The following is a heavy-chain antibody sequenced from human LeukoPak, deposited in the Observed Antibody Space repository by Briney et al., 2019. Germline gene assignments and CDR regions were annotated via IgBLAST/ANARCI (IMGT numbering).Heavy chain of an antibody. CDR2: IYHSGST. V-gene: IGHV4-30-2*01. CDR3: ARGDSVDIVATIPGGFDY. Sequence: NPSETLSLTCTVSGGSISSGGYYWSWIRQPPGKGLEWIGYIYHSGSTYYNPSLKSRVTISVDRSKNQFSLKLSSVTAADTAVYYCARGDSVDIVATIPGGFDYWGQGTLVTVSS. D-gene: IGHD5-12*01. J-gene: IGHJ4*02. CDR1: GGSISSGGYY.